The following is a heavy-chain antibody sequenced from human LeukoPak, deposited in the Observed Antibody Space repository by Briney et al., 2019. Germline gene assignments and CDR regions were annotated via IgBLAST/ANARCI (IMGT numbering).Heavy chain of an antibody. Sequence: HTGGSLRLSCAASGFTFSSYWMSWVRQAPGKGLEWVANIKQDGSEKYYVDSVKGRFTISRDNAKNSLYLQMNSLRAEDTAVYYCAKYRGSSTNPWDYYYYMDVWGKGTTVTISS. J-gene: IGHJ6*03. CDR3: AKYRGSSTNPWDYYYYMDV. CDR1: GFTFSSYW. V-gene: IGHV3-7*03. CDR2: IKQDGSEK. D-gene: IGHD2-2*01.